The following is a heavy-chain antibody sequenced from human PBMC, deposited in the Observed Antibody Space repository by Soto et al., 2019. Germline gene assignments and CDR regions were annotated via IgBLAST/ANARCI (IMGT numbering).Heavy chain of an antibody. Sequence: QITLKESGPTLVKPTQTLTLTCTFSGFSLSTSGVGVGWIRQPPGKALEWLALIYWDDDKRYSPSLKSRLTITKDTSQNQVVLTMTNMDPVDTATYYGAHRQLRFLEWLFGFDPWGQGTLVTVSS. CDR1: GFSLSTSGVG. J-gene: IGHJ5*02. V-gene: IGHV2-5*02. D-gene: IGHD3-3*01. CDR2: IYWDDDK. CDR3: AHRQLRFLEWLFGFDP.